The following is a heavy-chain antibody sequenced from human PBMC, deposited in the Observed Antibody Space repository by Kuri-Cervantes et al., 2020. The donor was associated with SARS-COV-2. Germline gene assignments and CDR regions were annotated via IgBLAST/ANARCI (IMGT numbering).Heavy chain of an antibody. CDR1: GGSFSGYY. Sequence: SETLSLTCAVYGGSFSGYYWSWIRQPPGKGLEWIGEINHSGSTNYNPSLKSRVTISVDKSKNQFSLKLSSVTAADTAVYYCARGPGLRFLEWEDPFDYWGQGTLVTVSS. CDR3: ARGPGLRFLEWEDPFDY. J-gene: IGHJ4*02. V-gene: IGHV4-34*01. CDR2: INHSGST. D-gene: IGHD3-3*01.